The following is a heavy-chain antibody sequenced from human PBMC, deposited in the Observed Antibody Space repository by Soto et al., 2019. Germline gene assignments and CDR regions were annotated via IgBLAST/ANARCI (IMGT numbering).Heavy chain of an antibody. CDR3: AREARRYGGNSLGY. V-gene: IGHV1-8*01. D-gene: IGHD2-21*02. CDR2: MNPNSGNT. Sequence: QVQLVQSGAEVKKPGASVKVSCRASGYTFTSYDINWERQATGQGLEWMGWMNPNSGNTGYAQKFQGRVTMTRNTSISTASMELSSLRSEDTAVYYCAREARRYGGNSLGYWGQGTLVTVSS. J-gene: IGHJ4*02. CDR1: GYTFTSYD.